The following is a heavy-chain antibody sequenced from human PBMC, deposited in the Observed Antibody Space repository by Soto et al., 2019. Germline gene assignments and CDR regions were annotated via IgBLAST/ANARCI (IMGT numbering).Heavy chain of an antibody. Sequence: ASVKVSCKASGYTFTGYYMHWVRQAPGQGLEWMGWINPNSGGTNYAQKFQGRVTMTRDTSISTAYMELSRLRSDDTAVYYCARRSRPSRSSSTYNSSDPSGQGPLVTVSS. CDR2: INPNSGGT. CDR1: GYTFTGYY. V-gene: IGHV1-2*02. J-gene: IGHJ5*02. D-gene: IGHD2-2*01. CDR3: ARRSRPSRSSSTYNSSDP.